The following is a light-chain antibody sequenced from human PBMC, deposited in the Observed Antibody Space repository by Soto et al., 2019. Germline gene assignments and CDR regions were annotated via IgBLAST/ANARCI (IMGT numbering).Light chain of an antibody. Sequence: EIVLTQSPGTLSLSPGERATLSCRASQSVSSTYLAWYQQRPGQAPRLLIYGASSRAAGIPDRFSGSGSGTDFTLTISRLEPEDFAVCYCQQFGSSPRTFGQGTKVEIQ. CDR1: QSVSSTY. CDR3: QQFGSSPRT. CDR2: GAS. V-gene: IGKV3-20*01. J-gene: IGKJ1*01.